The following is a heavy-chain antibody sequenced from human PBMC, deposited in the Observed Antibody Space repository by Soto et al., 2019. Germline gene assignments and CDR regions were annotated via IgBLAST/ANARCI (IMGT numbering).Heavy chain of an antibody. CDR2: IHYSGTT. V-gene: IGHV4-59*01. Sequence: QVQLLESGPGLVKPSETLSLTCTIYGGSISSYFWSWIRQPPGTGLEWIGYIHYSGTTVYSPSLKSRVTMSIDTSENPSTLNLTSVTAADTAVYYCARATGRYYLDSWGQGSLVTVSS. D-gene: IGHD2-8*02. CDR1: GGSISSYF. CDR3: ARATGRYYLDS. J-gene: IGHJ4*01.